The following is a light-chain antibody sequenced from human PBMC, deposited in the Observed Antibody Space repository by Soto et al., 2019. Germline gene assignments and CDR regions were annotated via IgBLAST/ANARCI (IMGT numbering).Light chain of an antibody. V-gene: IGKV3-20*01. CDR2: GAS. CDR1: QSVSSSY. Sequence: EIVLTQSPGTLSLSPGERATLPCRASQSVSSSYLAWYQQNPGQAPRLLIYGASSRATGIPDRFSGSGSGTDFTLTISRLEPEDFAVYYCQQYGGSPLTFGGGTKVEIK. J-gene: IGKJ4*01. CDR3: QQYGGSPLT.